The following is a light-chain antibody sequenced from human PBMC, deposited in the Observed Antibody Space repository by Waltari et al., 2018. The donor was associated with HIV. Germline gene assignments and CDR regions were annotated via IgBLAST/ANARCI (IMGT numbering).Light chain of an antibody. Sequence: QSSLTQTRSVSGSPGQSVTISCTATSSDVGGYNYVSWYQQHPGKAPKLMIYDISKRPLGVPARFSGSKSGNTASLTISGLQAEDEADYYCCSYAGSYTFGVFGGGTKLTVL. CDR3: CSYAGSYTFGV. J-gene: IGLJ3*02. CDR2: DIS. V-gene: IGLV2-11*01. CDR1: SSDVGGYNY.